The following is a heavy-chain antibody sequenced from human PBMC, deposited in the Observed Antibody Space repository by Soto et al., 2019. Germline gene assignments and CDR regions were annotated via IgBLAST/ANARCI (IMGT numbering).Heavy chain of an antibody. CDR2: MNPNSGNT. V-gene: IGHV1-8*01. CDR3: ARGLGDYDHYYYYGMDV. Sequence: QVQLVQSGAEVKKPGASVKVSCKASGYTFTSYDINWVRQATGQGLEWMGWMNPNSGNTGYAQKFQGRVTMTRNTSISTAYMELSSLRSEDTAVYYCARGLGDYDHYYYYGMDVWGQGTTVTVPS. D-gene: IGHD4-17*01. CDR1: GYTFTSYD. J-gene: IGHJ6*02.